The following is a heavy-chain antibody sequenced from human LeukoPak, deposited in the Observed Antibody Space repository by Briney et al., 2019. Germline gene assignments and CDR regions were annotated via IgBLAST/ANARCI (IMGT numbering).Heavy chain of an antibody. CDR2: IILIFGAA. D-gene: IGHD3-22*01. J-gene: IGHJ3*02. CDR3: ARDRLPIPYYDGSGYYSFAFDI. Sequence: ASVKVSCKASGGTFSSYAISWVRQAPGQGLEWIGRIILIFGAANYAQKFQGRVTITTDESTSTAYMELSSLRSEDTAVYYCARDRLPIPYYDGSGYYSFAFDIWGQRTMVTVSS. V-gene: IGHV1-69*05. CDR1: GGTFSSYA.